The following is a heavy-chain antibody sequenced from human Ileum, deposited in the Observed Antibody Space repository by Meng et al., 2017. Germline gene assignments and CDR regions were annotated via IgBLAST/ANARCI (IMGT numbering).Heavy chain of an antibody. CDR1: GPSVTPSHYE. V-gene: IGHV4-61*01. CDR3: ARDHWGSLDY. D-gene: IGHD7-27*01. CDR2: AST. Sequence: QVPVQEPGPGLVRPSENLYLKCSVSGPSVTPSHYERGWIRQPSGKRLEWIGYASTNYTPTLKSRLTISLDTSKNQVSPKLTSVTAADTAVYYCARDHWGSLDYWGQGILVTVSS. J-gene: IGHJ4*02.